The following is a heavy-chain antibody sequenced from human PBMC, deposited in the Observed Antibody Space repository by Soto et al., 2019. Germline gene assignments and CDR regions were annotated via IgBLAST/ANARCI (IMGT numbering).Heavy chain of an antibody. J-gene: IGHJ4*02. CDR2: IFSSGST. CDR1: GGSINTFY. D-gene: IGHD5-12*01. CDR3: AREGSYSAYNFAHGIQLWSFDF. V-gene: IGHV4-4*07. Sequence: SETLSLTCTVSGGSINTFYWSWVRQPAGKGLEWIGRIFSSGSTSFNPSLESRVAMSVDTSKNRFSLNLSSVTAADMAVYYCAREGSYSAYNFAHGIQLWSFDFWGQGALVTVSS.